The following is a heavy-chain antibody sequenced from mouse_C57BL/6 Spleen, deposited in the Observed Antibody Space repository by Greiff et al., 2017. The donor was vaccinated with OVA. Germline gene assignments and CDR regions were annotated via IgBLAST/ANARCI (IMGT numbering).Heavy chain of an antibody. Sequence: QVQLQQSGAELVRPGTSVKVSCKASGYAFTNYLIEWVKQRPGQGLEWIGVINPGSGGTNYNEKFKGKATLTADKSSSTAYMQLSSLTSEDSAVYVCARSLILLPLSMDYWGQGTSVTVSS. J-gene: IGHJ4*01. CDR2: INPGSGGT. CDR3: ARSLILLPLSMDY. V-gene: IGHV1-54*01. D-gene: IGHD1-1*01. CDR1: GYAFTNYL.